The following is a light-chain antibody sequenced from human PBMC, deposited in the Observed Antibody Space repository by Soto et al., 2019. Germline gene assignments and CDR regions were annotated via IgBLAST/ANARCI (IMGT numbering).Light chain of an antibody. CDR3: QVWDSSSAVV. J-gene: IGLJ2*01. CDR1: DIRTKN. CDR2: RDS. Sequence: VLTQPPSVSVALGQTARITCGGNDIRTKNVHWYQQKPGQAPVLVIHRDSNRPSGIPERISGSNSGNTATLTISRAQVGDEADYYCQVWDSSSAVVFGAGTKVTVL. V-gene: IGLV3-9*01.